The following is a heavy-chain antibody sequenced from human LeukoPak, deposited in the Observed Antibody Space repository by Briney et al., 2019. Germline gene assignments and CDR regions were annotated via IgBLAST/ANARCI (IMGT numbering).Heavy chain of an antibody. Sequence: SETLSLTCTVSGGSISSYYWSWIRQPAGKGLEWIGRIYTSGSTNYNPSLKSRVTMSVDTSKNQLSLKLSSVTAADTAVYYCAGFPGLGYGDSWENYFDYWGQGTLVTVSS. CDR1: GGSISSYY. CDR3: AGFPGLGYGDSWENYFDY. CDR2: IYTSGST. V-gene: IGHV4-4*07. D-gene: IGHD4-17*01. J-gene: IGHJ4*02.